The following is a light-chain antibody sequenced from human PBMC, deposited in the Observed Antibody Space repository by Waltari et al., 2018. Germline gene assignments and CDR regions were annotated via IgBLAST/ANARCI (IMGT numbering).Light chain of an antibody. CDR3: QQFKSFPFA. Sequence: DIQMTQSPSTLSASVGDRVTITCRASQSISSWLAWYQQKPGKAPNLLIYKASSLESGVPSRFSGGGSGTEFTLTISSLQPDDFATYYCQQFKSFPFAFGGGTKVEVK. V-gene: IGKV1-5*03. CDR1: QSISSW. J-gene: IGKJ4*01. CDR2: KAS.